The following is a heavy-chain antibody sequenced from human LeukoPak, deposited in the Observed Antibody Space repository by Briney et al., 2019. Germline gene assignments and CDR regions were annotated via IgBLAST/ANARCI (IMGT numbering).Heavy chain of an antibody. V-gene: IGHV4-61*08. CDR2: IYYSGST. Sequence: SGPALVKPTQTLTLTCTFSGFSLTTTGMCVSWIRQPPGKALEWLGYIYYSGSTNYNPSLESRVTISVDTSKNQFSLNLRSVTAADTAVYYCAKVFAGTWAFDIWGQGTMVTVSS. J-gene: IGHJ3*02. D-gene: IGHD1-1*01. CDR3: AKVFAGTWAFDI. CDR1: GFSLTTTGMC.